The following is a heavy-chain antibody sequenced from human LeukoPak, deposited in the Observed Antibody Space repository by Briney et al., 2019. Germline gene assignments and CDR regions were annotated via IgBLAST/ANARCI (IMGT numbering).Heavy chain of an antibody. Sequence: PSETLSLTCTVSGGSISGYYWSWIRQPPGKGLEWIGYVYYTGSTDYTPSLKSRVTLSVDTSKNQFSLKLNSVTAADTAVYYCARRRDGYHSGAFDFWGQGTTVTVSS. J-gene: IGHJ3*01. CDR1: GGSISGYY. CDR3: ARRRDGYHSGAFDF. V-gene: IGHV4-59*08. CDR2: VYYTGST. D-gene: IGHD5-24*01.